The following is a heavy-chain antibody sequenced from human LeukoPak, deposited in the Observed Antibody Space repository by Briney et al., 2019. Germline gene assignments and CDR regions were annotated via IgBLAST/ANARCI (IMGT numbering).Heavy chain of an antibody. Sequence: PSEALSLTCAVYGGSFSGHFWSWIRQPPGKGLEWIGEINHSGSTNYNPSLKSRLTISVDTPKNQFSLRLSSVTAADTAVYYCARNTCSGGSCYLPLSLYFMAVWGKGTTVTVYS. V-gene: IGHV4-34*01. D-gene: IGHD2-15*01. CDR1: GGSFSGHF. CDR2: INHSGST. CDR3: ARNTCSGGSCYLPLSLYFMAV. J-gene: IGHJ6*03.